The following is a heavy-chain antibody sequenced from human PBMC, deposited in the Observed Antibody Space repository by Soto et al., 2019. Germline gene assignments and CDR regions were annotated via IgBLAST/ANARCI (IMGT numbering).Heavy chain of an antibody. Sequence: QAHLVESGGGVGQPGRSLRLSCAASGFTFTSYGMDWVRQAPGTRLVWVAVISYDGGLQHYADSVKGRFTISRDNSKNMVLLQMNSLRAQDTAVYYCVSDRGYGHASVPYSWGQGTLVSVSS. J-gene: IGHJ4*02. V-gene: IGHV3-30*03. D-gene: IGHD5-18*01. CDR3: VSDRGYGHASVPYS. CDR1: GFTFTSYG. CDR2: ISYDGGLQ.